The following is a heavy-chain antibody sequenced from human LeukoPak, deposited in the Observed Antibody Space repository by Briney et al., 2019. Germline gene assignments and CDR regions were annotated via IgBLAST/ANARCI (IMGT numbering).Heavy chain of an antibody. CDR3: AKDLLSIGPIDY. CDR2: ISYDGSNK. Sequence: PGRSLRLSCAASGFTFSSYGMHWVRQAPGKGLEWVAVISYDGSNKYYADSVKGRFTISRDNSKNTLYLQMSSLRAEDTAVYYCAKDLLSIGPIDYWGQGTLVTVSS. CDR1: GFTFSSYG. V-gene: IGHV3-30*18. J-gene: IGHJ4*02. D-gene: IGHD5/OR15-5a*01.